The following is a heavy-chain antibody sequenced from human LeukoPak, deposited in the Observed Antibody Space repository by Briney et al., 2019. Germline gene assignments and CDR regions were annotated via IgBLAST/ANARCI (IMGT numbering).Heavy chain of an antibody. CDR1: GGTFSSYA. Sequence: GASVKVSCKASGGTFSSYAISWVRQAPGQGLEWMGRIIPILGIANYAQKFKGRVTITADKSTSTAYMELSSLRSEDTAVYSCARDRELWDDFWTTPGYGLVDVWGHGTTVTVSS. V-gene: IGHV1-69*04. CDR2: IIPILGIA. J-gene: IGHJ6*02. D-gene: IGHD3-3*01. CDR3: ARDRELWDDFWTTPGYGLVDV.